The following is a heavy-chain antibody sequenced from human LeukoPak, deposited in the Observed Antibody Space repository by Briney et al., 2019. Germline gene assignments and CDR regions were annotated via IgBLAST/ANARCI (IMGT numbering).Heavy chain of an antibody. CDR2: ITHSGST. D-gene: IGHD1-20*01. CDR1: SGSFSGYY. Sequence: PSETLSLTCAVYSGSFSGYYWSWVRHPPGKGLEWIGEITHSGSTNYNPSLKSRVTISVDTSKTQFSLKLSSVTAADTAVYYCARGLDNWNVYIFDYWGLGTLVTVSS. J-gene: IGHJ4*02. CDR3: ARGLDNWNVYIFDY. V-gene: IGHV4-34*01.